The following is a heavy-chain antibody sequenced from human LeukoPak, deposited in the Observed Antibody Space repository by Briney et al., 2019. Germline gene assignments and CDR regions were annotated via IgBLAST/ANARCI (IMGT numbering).Heavy chain of an antibody. CDR1: GYSLTELS. J-gene: IGHJ3*02. D-gene: IGHD3-22*01. CDR3: AAGGPMIAVVITSRPFDI. CDR2: FDPGYQKT. Sequence: ASVKVSCKLSGYSLTELSIHWVRQAPGKGLEWMGGFDPGYQKTIYAERFQDRVTLTEDTSTDTAYMELSSLRSDDTAVYYCAAGGPMIAVVITSRPFDIWGQGTMVTVSS. V-gene: IGHV1-24*01.